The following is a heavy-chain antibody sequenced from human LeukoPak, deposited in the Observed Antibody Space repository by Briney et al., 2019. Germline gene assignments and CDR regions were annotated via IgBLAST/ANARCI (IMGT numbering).Heavy chain of an antibody. D-gene: IGHD6-13*01. V-gene: IGHV3-21*01. Sequence: GGSLRLSCAASGFKFSDYSMNWVRQAPGKGLEWVSSISSSSSYIYYADSVKGRFTISRDNAKNSLYLQMNSLRAEDTAVYYCARDLLPYSSSVGMDVWGQGTTVTVSS. CDR3: ARDLLPYSSSVGMDV. CDR1: GFKFSDYS. CDR2: ISSSSSYI. J-gene: IGHJ6*02.